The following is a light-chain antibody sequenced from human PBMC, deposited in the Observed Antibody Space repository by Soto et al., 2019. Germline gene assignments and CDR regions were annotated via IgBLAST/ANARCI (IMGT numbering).Light chain of an antibody. CDR1: RNINRK. Sequence: EIVMTQSPATLSVSPGDRATLSCRASRNINRKLAWYQQKPGQAPRLLISGASTRATGIPARFSGSGSGTEFTLTISSLQSEDFAVYYCQQYYDYPPLIFGGGTKVESK. CDR3: QQYYDYPPLI. CDR2: GAS. V-gene: IGKV3-15*01. J-gene: IGKJ4*01.